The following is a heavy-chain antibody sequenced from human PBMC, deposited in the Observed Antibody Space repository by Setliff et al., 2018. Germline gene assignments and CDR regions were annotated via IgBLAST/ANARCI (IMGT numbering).Heavy chain of an antibody. CDR1: GESFDTYY. CDR2: IDQSGSG. V-gene: IGHV4-34*01. D-gene: IGHD1-1*01. J-gene: IGHJ3*02. CDR3: RQAVVGRDVFDI. Sequence: SETLSLTCNVYGESFDTYYWSWIRQPPGKGLEWFGEIDQSGSGAYNPSFKGRVTISVDTSKKQFSLTLSSVTAADTALYYCRQAVVGRDVFDIWGQGTMVTVSS.